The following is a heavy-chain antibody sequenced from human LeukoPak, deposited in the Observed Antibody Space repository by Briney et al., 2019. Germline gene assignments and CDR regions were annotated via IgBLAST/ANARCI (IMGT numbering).Heavy chain of an antibody. CDR2: ISYTGGT. J-gene: IGHJ4*02. CDR3: ARIIVGASFDY. CDR1: GGSVNNGPYY. V-gene: IGHV4-31*03. D-gene: IGHD1-26*01. Sequence: SETLSLTCTVSGGSVNNGPYYWSWIRQHPGKGLEWIGYISYTGGTYYNPSLESRVSMSVDTSKNQFSLKLSSVTAADTAMYYCARIIVGASFDYWAREPWSPSPQ.